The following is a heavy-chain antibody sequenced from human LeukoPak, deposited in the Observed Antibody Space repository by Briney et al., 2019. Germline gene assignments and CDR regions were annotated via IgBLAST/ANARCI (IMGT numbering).Heavy chain of an antibody. V-gene: IGHV3-74*01. J-gene: IGHJ4*02. D-gene: IGHD3-22*01. Sequence: PGGSLRLSCAASGFTFSSYWMHWVRQAPGKGLVWVSRINSDGRSTTYADSVKGRFTISRDNAKNTLYLQMNSLRAEDTAVYYCAREYCYDNYFDYWGQGTLVTVSS. CDR3: AREYCYDNYFDY. CDR1: GFTFSSYW. CDR2: INSDGRST.